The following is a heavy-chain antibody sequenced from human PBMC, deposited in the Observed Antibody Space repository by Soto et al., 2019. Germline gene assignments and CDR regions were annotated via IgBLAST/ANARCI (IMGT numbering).Heavy chain of an antibody. D-gene: IGHD5-18*01. CDR2: ISYDGSNK. V-gene: IGHV3-30*03. CDR3: ARWGNNYGLAH. J-gene: IGHJ4*02. CDR1: GFTFSSFG. Sequence: VQLVESGGGVVQPGRSLRLSCAASGFTFSSFGMHWVRQAPGKGLEWVAVISYDGSNKYYADSVKGRFTISRDNSKNPRSLKINTLRAEDRAVFSCARWGNNYGLAHGGQEPLVTVSP.